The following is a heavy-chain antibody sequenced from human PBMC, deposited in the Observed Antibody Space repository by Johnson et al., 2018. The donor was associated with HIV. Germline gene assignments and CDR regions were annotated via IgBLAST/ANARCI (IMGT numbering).Heavy chain of an antibody. CDR2: ISYDGSNT. CDR3: VRDDRPDGFDI. Sequence: QVQLVESGGGVVQPGRSLRLSCKASGFTFSSYAMHWVRQAPGKGLEWVAVISYDGSNTSYADSVQGRFTISRDNSKNTLYLQMSSLRAEDTALYYCVRDDRPDGFDIWGQGTMVTVSS. CDR1: GFTFSSYA. V-gene: IGHV3-30*14. J-gene: IGHJ3*02.